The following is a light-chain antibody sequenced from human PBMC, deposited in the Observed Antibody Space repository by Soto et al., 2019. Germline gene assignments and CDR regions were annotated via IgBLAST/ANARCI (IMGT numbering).Light chain of an antibody. CDR1: SSNIGSQY. CDR3: AAWDGSLNGWL. Sequence: QSVLTQPPSASGTPGQRVTISCSGSSSNIGSQYVYWYQQLPGTAPKALIYRNTERPSGVPDRFSGSKSGTSASLAISGLRSEDESDYYCAAWDGSLNGWLFGGGTKVTVL. CDR2: RNT. J-gene: IGLJ2*01. V-gene: IGLV1-47*01.